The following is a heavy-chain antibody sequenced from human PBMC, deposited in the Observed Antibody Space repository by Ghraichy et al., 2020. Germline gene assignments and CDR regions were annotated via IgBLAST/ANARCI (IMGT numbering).Heavy chain of an antibody. J-gene: IGHJ3*02. CDR3: ASPQSGYVYDAFDI. CDR2: FYSGGKT. Sequence: GGSLRLSCAASGFNVRSNYMNWVRQAPGKGLEWVSVFYSGGKTYYADSVKGRFTISRDISKNTLYLQMDSLRAEDTAIYYCASPQSGYVYDAFDIWGQGTMVTVSS. D-gene: IGHD6-25*01. V-gene: IGHV3-53*01. CDR1: GFNVRSNY.